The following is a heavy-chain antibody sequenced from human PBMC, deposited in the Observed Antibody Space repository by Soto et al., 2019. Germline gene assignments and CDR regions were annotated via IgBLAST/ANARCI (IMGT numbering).Heavy chain of an antibody. CDR1: GGSARLDS. D-gene: IGHD1-26*01. CDR3: VIMIVGPTPPSSSYFPF. Sequence: EARRDSGDGSGGSARLDSWSGIRLPPGKGLEWIGEINHSGSTNYNPSLKSRVTISVDTSKNQFSLKLSSVTAADTAVYYCVIMIVGPTPPSSSYFPFWG. V-gene: IGHV4-34*01. CDR2: INHSGST. J-gene: IGHJ6*01.